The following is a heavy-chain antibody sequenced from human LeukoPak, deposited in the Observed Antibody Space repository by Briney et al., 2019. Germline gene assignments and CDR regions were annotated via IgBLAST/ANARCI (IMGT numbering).Heavy chain of an antibody. V-gene: IGHV3-30*02. CDR2: IRYDGSNK. CDR3: AKEKIQLNPFDY. D-gene: IGHD5-18*01. CDR1: GFTFSSYG. Sequence: PGGSLRLSCAASGFTFSSYGMHWVRQAPGKGLEWVAFIRYDGSNKYYADSVKGRFTISRDSSKNTLYLQMNSLRAEDTAVYYCAKEKIQLNPFDYWGQGTLVTVSS. J-gene: IGHJ4*02.